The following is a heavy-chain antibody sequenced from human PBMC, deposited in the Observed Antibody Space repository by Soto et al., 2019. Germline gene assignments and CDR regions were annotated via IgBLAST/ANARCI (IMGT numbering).Heavy chain of an antibody. CDR1: GGSISRSNYY. CDR2: IDYSGST. D-gene: IGHD3-10*01. J-gene: IGHJ6*02. Sequence: NPSETLSLTCTVSGGSISRSNYYGGWIRQSPGKGLEWIGSIDYSGSTYYNPSRKSRVTIFVDTSENDFSLKVSSVTAADTAVYYCARHIGSGSYYNFYYYGMDVWGQGTTVTVS. CDR3: ARHIGSGSYYNFYYYGMDV. V-gene: IGHV4-39*01.